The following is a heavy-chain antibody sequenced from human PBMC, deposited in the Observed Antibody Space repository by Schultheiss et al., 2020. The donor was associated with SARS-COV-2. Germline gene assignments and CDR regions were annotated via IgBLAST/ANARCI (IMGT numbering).Heavy chain of an antibody. D-gene: IGHD4/OR15-4a*01. V-gene: IGHV3-23*01. CDR3: AKDKEVGLDYAYWYFDL. Sequence: GGSLRLSCAASGFTFSSYAMSWVRQAPGKGLEWVSAISGSGGSTNYADSVKGRFTISRDNTKNTLYLQMNSLRAEDTAVYYCAKDKEVGLDYAYWYFDLWGRGTLVTVSS. J-gene: IGHJ2*01. CDR2: ISGSGGST. CDR1: GFTFSSYA.